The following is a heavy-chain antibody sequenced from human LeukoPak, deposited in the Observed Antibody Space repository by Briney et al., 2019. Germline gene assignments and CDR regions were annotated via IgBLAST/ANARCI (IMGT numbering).Heavy chain of an antibody. CDR2: IYYSGST. CDR3: ARLSTVVKRVAFDI. J-gene: IGHJ3*02. Sequence: SETLSLTCTVSGDSISSSSYYWGWIRQPPGKGLEWIGSIYYSGSTYYNPSLKSRVTISVDTSKNQFSLKLSSVTAADTAVYYCARLSTVVKRVAFDIWGQGTMVTVSS. CDR1: GDSISSSSYY. D-gene: IGHD4-23*01. V-gene: IGHV4-39*07.